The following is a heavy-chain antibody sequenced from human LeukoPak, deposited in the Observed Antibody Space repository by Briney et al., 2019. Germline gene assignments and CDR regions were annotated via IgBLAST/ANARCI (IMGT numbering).Heavy chain of an antibody. D-gene: IGHD3-22*01. CDR3: ARTPLDYYDSSGYYYFQH. J-gene: IGHJ1*01. Sequence: GSLRLSCAASGFTFSSYAMSWIRQPAGKGLEWIGRIYTSGSTNYNPSLKSRVTMSVDTSKSQFSLKLSSVTVADTAVYYCARTPLDYYDSSGYYYFQHWGQGTLVTVSS. CDR2: IYTSGST. V-gene: IGHV4-4*07. CDR1: GFTFSSYA.